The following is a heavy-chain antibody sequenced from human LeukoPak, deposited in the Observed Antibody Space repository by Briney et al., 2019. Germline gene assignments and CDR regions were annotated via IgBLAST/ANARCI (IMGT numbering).Heavy chain of an antibody. J-gene: IGHJ3*02. CDR2: ISGSGGST. CDR3: ARDYGAKIVFDI. D-gene: IGHD2-15*01. CDR1: GFTFSSYG. V-gene: IGHV3-23*01. Sequence: GGSLRLSCAASGFTFSSYGMSWVRQAPGKGLEWVSAISGSGGSTYYADSVKGRFTISRDNSKNTLYLQINSLRAEDTAVYYCARDYGAKIVFDIWGQGTMVTVSS.